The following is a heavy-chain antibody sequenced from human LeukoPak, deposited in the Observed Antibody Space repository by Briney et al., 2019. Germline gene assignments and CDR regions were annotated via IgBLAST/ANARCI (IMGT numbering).Heavy chain of an antibody. Sequence: PSETLSLTCTVSGGSISSGDYYWSWIRQPPGKGLEWIGYTYYSGSTYYNPSLKNRVSISVDTSKNQFSLNLSSLTAADTAVYYCARPYYYGSRIDPWGQGTLVTVSS. J-gene: IGHJ5*02. V-gene: IGHV4-30-4*01. CDR3: ARPYYYGSRIDP. CDR2: TYYSGST. D-gene: IGHD3-22*01. CDR1: GGSISSGDYY.